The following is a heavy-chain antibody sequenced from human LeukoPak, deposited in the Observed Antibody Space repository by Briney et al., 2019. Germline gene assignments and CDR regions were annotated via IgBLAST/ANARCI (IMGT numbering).Heavy chain of an antibody. CDR3: ARAAIAVAGTRNAFDI. CDR1: GYTFTSYG. CDR2: ISAGNGNT. D-gene: IGHD6-19*01. V-gene: IGHV1-3*01. J-gene: IGHJ3*02. Sequence: ASVKVSCKASGYTFTSYGLHWVRQAPGQRLEWMGWISAGNGNTKYSQEFQDRVTITRDTAATTAYMELRSLRSDDTAVYYCARAAIAVAGTRNAFDIWGQGTMVTVSS.